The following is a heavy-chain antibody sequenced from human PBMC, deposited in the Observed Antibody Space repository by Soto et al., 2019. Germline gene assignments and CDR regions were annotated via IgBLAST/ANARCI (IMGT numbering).Heavy chain of an antibody. CDR3: ARVKYFDTSGYLPSYYFDN. CDR1: GFTFDTYA. CDR2: ITMSSSYI. D-gene: IGHD3-22*01. V-gene: IGHV3-21*01. J-gene: IGHJ4*02. Sequence: ESGGGLVKPGGSLRLSCAASGFTFDTYAMNWVRQAPGKGLEWVSSITMSSSYIYYADSVKGRFTISRDNAKSSLYLQMNSLRPEDTAVYYCARVKYFDTSGYLPSYYFDNWGQGTLVTVSS.